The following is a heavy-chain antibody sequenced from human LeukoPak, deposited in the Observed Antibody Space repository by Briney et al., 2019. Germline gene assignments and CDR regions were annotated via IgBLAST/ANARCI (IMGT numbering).Heavy chain of an antibody. V-gene: IGHV4-34*01. Sequence: SETLSLTCAVYGGSFSGYYWSWIRQPPGKGLEWIGEINHSGSTNYNPSLKSRVTISVDTSKNQFSLKLSSVTAAGTAVYYCASRNFRAPFDYWGQGTLVTVSS. CDR2: INHSGST. J-gene: IGHJ4*02. CDR3: ASRNFRAPFDY. D-gene: IGHD3-9*01. CDR1: GGSFSGYY.